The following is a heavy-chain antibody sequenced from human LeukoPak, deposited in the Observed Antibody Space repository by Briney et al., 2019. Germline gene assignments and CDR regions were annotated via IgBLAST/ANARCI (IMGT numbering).Heavy chain of an antibody. J-gene: IGHJ3*02. D-gene: IGHD6-13*01. V-gene: IGHV1-8*01. Sequence: ASVKVSCKASGYTFTSYDINWVRQAPGQGLEWRGWMNPNSGNTGYAQKFQGRVTMTRNTSISTAYMELSSLRSEDTAVYYCARGQQPRSLDAFDIWGQGTMVTVSS. CDR2: MNPNSGNT. CDR1: GYTFTSYD. CDR3: ARGQQPRSLDAFDI.